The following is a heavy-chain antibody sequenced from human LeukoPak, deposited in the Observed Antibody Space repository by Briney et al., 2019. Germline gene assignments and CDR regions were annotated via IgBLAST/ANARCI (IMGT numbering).Heavy chain of an antibody. CDR3: ARSAAYCGGDCDIPFVDY. J-gene: IGHJ4*02. CDR2: IYPGDSDT. CDR1: GYSFTSYW. V-gene: IGHV5-51*01. D-gene: IGHD2-21*02. Sequence: GESLKISCKGSGYSFTSYWIGWVRQMPGKGLEWMGIIYPGDSDTRYSPSFQGQVTISADKSISTAYLQWSSPKASDTAMYYCARSAAYCGGDCDIPFVDYWGQGTLVTVSS.